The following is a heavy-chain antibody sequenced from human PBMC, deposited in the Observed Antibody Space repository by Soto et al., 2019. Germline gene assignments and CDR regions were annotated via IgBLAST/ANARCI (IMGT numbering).Heavy chain of an antibody. Sequence: GGSLRLSCAASGFTFSSYAMSWVRQAPGKGLEWVSAISGSGGSTYYADSAKGRFTISRDNSKNTLYLQMNSLRAEDTAVYYCAKLVGQQLPNNWFDPWGQGTLVTVSS. D-gene: IGHD6-13*01. J-gene: IGHJ5*02. CDR3: AKLVGQQLPNNWFDP. V-gene: IGHV3-23*01. CDR1: GFTFSSYA. CDR2: ISGSGGST.